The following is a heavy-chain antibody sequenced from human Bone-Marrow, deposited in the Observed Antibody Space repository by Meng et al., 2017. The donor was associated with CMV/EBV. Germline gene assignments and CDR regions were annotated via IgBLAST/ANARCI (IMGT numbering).Heavy chain of an antibody. V-gene: IGHV1-46*01. CDR1: GYTFTGYY. CDR2: INPSGGST. CDR3: ARGSITMIVVGYGMDV. J-gene: IGHJ6*01. D-gene: IGHD3-22*01. Sequence: ASVQVSCKASGYTFTGYYMHWVRQAPGQGLEWMGIINPSGGSTSYAQKFQGRVTMTRDTSISTAYMELRRLRTDDTAVYYCARGSITMIVVGYGMDVWGQGPTVTGYS.